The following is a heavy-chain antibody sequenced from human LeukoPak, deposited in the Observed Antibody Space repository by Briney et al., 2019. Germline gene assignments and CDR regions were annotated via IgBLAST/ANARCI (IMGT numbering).Heavy chain of an antibody. V-gene: IGHV4-59*08. D-gene: IGHD3-16*01. CDR3: ARQTLTLEAFDI. CDR2: IYYSGST. CDR1: GGSISSYY. Sequence: PSETPSLTCTVSGGSISSYYWSWIRQPPGKGLEWIGYIYYSGSTNYNPSLKSRVTISVDTSKNQFSLKLSSVTAADTAVYYCARQTLTLEAFDIWGQGTMVTVSS. J-gene: IGHJ3*02.